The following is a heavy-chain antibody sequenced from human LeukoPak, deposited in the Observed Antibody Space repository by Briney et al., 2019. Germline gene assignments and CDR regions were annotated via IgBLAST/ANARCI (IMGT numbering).Heavy chain of an antibody. D-gene: IGHD2-15*01. Sequence: SVKVSCKASGFTFISSAVQWVRQARGQRLEWIGWIVLGSGNTNCAQKFQERVTITRDMSTSTVYMELSSLRSDDTAVYYCAAGDPLYCSGDSCYSDWGQGTLVTVSS. V-gene: IGHV1-58*01. CDR2: IVLGSGNT. CDR1: GFTFISSA. J-gene: IGHJ4*02. CDR3: AAGDPLYCSGDSCYSD.